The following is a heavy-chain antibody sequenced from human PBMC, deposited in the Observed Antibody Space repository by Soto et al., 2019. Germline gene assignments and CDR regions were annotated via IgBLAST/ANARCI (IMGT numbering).Heavy chain of an antibody. Sequence: PGGSLRLSCPASGFTFSNAWMSWVRQAPGKGLEWVGRIKGEADGGTTDYAAPVKGRITISRDHSKDTLYLQMNSLKTEDTAVYYCTTGLSNGYYNFDYWGQGT. V-gene: IGHV3-15*01. CDR2: IKGEADGGTT. J-gene: IGHJ4*02. D-gene: IGHD3-22*01. CDR1: GFTFSNAW. CDR3: TTGLSNGYYNFDY.